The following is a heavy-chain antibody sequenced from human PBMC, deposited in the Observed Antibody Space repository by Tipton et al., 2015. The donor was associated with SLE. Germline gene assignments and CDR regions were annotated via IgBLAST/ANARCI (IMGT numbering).Heavy chain of an antibody. CDR3: ARGDGGGDCCYFDH. CDR1: GFTFPFRPYW. CDR2: INGNGSRR. V-gene: IGHV3-74*01. J-gene: IGHJ4*02. Sequence: SLRLSCAASGFTFPFRPYWMHWVRQAPGKGLVWVSRINGNGSRRIYADSVKGRFTVSRDNAKDTLYLQMNSLRAEDTAGYYCARGDGGGDCCYFDHWGQGTHVTVSS. D-gene: IGHD2-21*02.